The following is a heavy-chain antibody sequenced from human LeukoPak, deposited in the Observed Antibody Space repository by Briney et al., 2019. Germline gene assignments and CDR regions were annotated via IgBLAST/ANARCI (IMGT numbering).Heavy chain of an antibody. CDR1: GFTFSDHY. J-gene: IGHJ6*03. V-gene: IGHV3-21*04. D-gene: IGHD2-15*01. CDR3: ARVGYCSGGSCYSIDSYYYMDV. CDR2: ISSSSSYI. Sequence: GGSLRLSCAASGFTFSDHYMDWVRQAPGRGLEWVSSISSSSSYIYYADSVKGRFTISRDNAKNSLYLQMNSLRAEDTAVYYCARVGYCSGGSCYSIDSYYYMDVWGKGTTVTVSS.